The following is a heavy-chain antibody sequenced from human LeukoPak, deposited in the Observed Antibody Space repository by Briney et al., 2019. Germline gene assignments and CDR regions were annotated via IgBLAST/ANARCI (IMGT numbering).Heavy chain of an antibody. D-gene: IGHD5-12*01. CDR1: GGSISSHY. V-gene: IGHV4-59*11. CDR2: IYYSGST. CDR3: AGGYEADYYYMDV. J-gene: IGHJ6*03. Sequence: SETLSLTCTVSGGSISSHYWSWIRQPPGKGLEWIGYIYYSGSTNYNPSLKSRVTISVDTSKNQSSLKLSSVTAADTAVYYCAGGYEADYYYMDVWGKGTTVTVSS.